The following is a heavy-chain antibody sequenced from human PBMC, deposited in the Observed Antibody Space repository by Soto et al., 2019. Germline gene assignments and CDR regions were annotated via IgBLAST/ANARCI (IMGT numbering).Heavy chain of an antibody. V-gene: IGHV4-61*01. CDR2: IYYSGST. CDR3: ARGYGGTVSPKY. J-gene: IGHJ4*02. CDR1: GGSVSSGSYY. D-gene: IGHD4-17*01. Sequence: KTSETLSLTCTVSGGSVSSGSYYWSWIRQPPGKGLEWIGYIYYSGSTNYNPSLKSRVTISVDTSKNQFSLKLSSVTAADTAVYYCARGYGGTVSPKYWGQGTLVTVSS.